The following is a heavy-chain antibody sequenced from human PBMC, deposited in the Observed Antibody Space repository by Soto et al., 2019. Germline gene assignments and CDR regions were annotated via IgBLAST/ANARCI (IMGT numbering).Heavy chain of an antibody. D-gene: IGHD2-15*01. CDR3: AKSIVVVVAHTEYFQH. CDR1: GFTFSSYA. J-gene: IGHJ1*01. Sequence: GGSLRLSCAASGFTFSSYAMSWVRQAPGKGLEWVSAISGSGGSTYYVDSVKGRFTISRDNSKNTLYLQMNSLRAEDTAVYYCAKSIVVVVAHTEYFQHWGQGTLVTRSS. CDR2: ISGSGGST. V-gene: IGHV3-23*01.